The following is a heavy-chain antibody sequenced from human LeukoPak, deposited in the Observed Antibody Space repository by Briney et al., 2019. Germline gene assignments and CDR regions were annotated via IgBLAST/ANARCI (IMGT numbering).Heavy chain of an antibody. CDR2: IYTSGST. J-gene: IGHJ5*02. D-gene: IGHD2-2*01. Sequence: SETLSLTCTVSGYSISSGYYWGWIRQPPGKGLEWIGRIYTSGSTNYNPSLKSRVTISVDTSKNQFSLKLSSVTAADTAVYYCARVGYCSSTSCPHSTWFGPWGQGTLVTVSS. CDR3: ARVGYCSSTSCPHSTWFGP. CDR1: GYSISSGYY. V-gene: IGHV4-38-2*02.